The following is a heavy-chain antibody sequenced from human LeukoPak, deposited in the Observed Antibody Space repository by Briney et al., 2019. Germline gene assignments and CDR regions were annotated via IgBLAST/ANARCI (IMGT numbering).Heavy chain of an antibody. J-gene: IGHJ6*03. V-gene: IGHV1-2*02. D-gene: IGHD3-3*01. CDR2: FNPNTGGT. CDR1: GYTFTDYY. Sequence: ASVKVSCKASGYTFTDYYIHWVRQAPGQGLEWMGWFNPNTGGTTTAPKFQDRVSMTRDPSISTAHMKLTRLTSDDTAVYYCAKGGRFLEWLPPYCYYYYYMTSGARGPRSRSP. CDR3: AKGGRFLEWLPPYCYYYYYMTS.